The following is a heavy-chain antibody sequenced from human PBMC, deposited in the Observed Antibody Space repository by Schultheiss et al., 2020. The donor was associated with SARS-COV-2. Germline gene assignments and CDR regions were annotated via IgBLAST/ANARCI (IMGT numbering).Heavy chain of an antibody. CDR3: ARNSNWNYEF. CDR2: INHSGST. V-gene: IGHV4-34*01. D-gene: IGHD1-7*01. Sequence: SETLSLTCAVYGGSFSGYYWSWIRQPPGKGLEWIGEINHSGSTNYNPSLESRVTISVDTSKNQFSLRLSSVTAADTAVYYCARNSNWNYEFGGQGTLVTVSS. J-gene: IGHJ4*02. CDR1: GGSFSGYY.